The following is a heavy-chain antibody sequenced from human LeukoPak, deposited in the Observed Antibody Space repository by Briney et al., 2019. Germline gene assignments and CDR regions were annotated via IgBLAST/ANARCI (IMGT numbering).Heavy chain of an antibody. D-gene: IGHD2-15*01. V-gene: IGHV3-21*01. J-gene: IGHJ3*02. CDR2: ISSSSSYI. Sequence: GGSLRLSCAASGFTFSSYSMNWVRQAPGKGLGWVSSISSSSSYIYYADSVKGRFTISRDNAKNSLYLQMNSLRAEDTAVYYCARDSVVVGYAFNIWGQGTMVTVSS. CDR3: ARDSVVVGYAFNI. CDR1: GFTFSSYS.